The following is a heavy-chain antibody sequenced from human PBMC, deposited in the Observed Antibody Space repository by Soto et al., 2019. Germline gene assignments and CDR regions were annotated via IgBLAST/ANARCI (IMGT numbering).Heavy chain of an antibody. D-gene: IGHD5-18*01. J-gene: IGHJ4*02. Sequence: GGSLRLSCAASGFTFSSHGMHWVRQAPGKGLEWVAVIWYDGSDKYYADSVKGRFTISRDNSKNTLYLQRNSLRAEDTAVYYCARGGGHMFYYFDYWGQGTLVTVSS. CDR3: ARGGGHMFYYFDY. V-gene: IGHV3-33*01. CDR1: GFTFSSHG. CDR2: IWYDGSDK.